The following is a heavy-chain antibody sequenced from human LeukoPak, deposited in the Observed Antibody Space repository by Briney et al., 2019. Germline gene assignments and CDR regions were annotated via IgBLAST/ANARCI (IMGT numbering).Heavy chain of an antibody. V-gene: IGHV3-30*04. D-gene: IGHD3-9*01. Sequence: GRSLRLSCAASGFTFSSYAMHWVRQAPGKGLDWVAVVASVGSNKSYADAVKGRFTISRKNSKDTLYLQINCLRAKDTTVYYCARDSSTDYHSLTFPGDSFDIWGQGSMVSVSS. CDR2: VASVGSNK. CDR1: GFTFSSYA. CDR3: ARDSSTDYHSLTFPGDSFDI. J-gene: IGHJ3*02.